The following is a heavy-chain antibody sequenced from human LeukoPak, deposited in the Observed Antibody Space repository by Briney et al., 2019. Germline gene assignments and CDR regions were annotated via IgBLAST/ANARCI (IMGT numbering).Heavy chain of an antibody. Sequence: PSETLSLTCTVSGGSISSYYWSWIRQPAGKGPEWIGRIYTSGSTNYNPSLKSRVTMSVDTSKNQFSLKLSSVTAADTAVYYCARIVVVPAAIAYYYYYMDVWGKGTTVTVSS. V-gene: IGHV4-4*07. D-gene: IGHD2-2*01. CDR2: IYTSGST. CDR1: GGSISSYY. CDR3: ARIVVVPAAIAYYYYYMDV. J-gene: IGHJ6*03.